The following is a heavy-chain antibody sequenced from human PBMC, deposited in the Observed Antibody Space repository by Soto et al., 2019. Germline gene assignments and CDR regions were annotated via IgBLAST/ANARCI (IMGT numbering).Heavy chain of an antibody. D-gene: IGHD4-17*01. V-gene: IGHV3-30-3*01. Sequence: GGSLRLSCAASGFTFSSYAMHWVRQAPGKGLEWVAVISYDGSNKYYADSVKGRFTISRDNSKNTLYLQMNSLRAEDTAVYYCARDEGNDYGDSGGFDYWGQGTLVTVSS. CDR1: GFTFSSYA. CDR3: ARDEGNDYGDSGGFDY. J-gene: IGHJ4*02. CDR2: ISYDGSNK.